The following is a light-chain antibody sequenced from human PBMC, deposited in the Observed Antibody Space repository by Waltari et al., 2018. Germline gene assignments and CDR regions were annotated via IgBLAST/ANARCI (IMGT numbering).Light chain of an antibody. CDR3: SSYAGSYIYV. CDR1: SGDGGRYNY. V-gene: IGLV2-11*01. J-gene: IGLJ1*01. CDR2: DVN. Sequence: QSALTQPRSVSGSPGQSVTISCTGTSGDGGRYNYVSLYQHHPGKAPKLMIYDVNKRPSGVPDRFSGSKSGNTASLTISGLQAEDEADYFCSSYAGSYIYVFGTGTEVTVL.